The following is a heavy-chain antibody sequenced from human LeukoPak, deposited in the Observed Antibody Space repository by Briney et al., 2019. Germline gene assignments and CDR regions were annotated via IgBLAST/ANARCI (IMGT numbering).Heavy chain of an antibody. V-gene: IGHV1-18*01. D-gene: IGHD6-13*01. CDR3: ANRIAAAGSNWFDP. Sequence: GASVKVSCKASGYTFTSYGISWLRQAPGQGLEWMGWISAYNGNTNYAQKLQGRVTMTTDTSTSTAYMELRSLRSDDTAVYYCANRIAAAGSNWFDPWGQGTLVTVSS. CDR1: GYTFTSYG. CDR2: ISAYNGNT. J-gene: IGHJ5*02.